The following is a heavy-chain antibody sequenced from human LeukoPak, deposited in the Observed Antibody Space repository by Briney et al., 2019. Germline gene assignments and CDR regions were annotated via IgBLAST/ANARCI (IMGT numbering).Heavy chain of an antibody. D-gene: IGHD6-6*01. CDR2: INPSGGST. CDR3: PSDSSSAGSYYFDY. V-gene: IGHV1-46*01. Sequence: ASVKVSCKASGYTFTSYYMHWVRQAPGQGLEWMGIINPSGGSTSYAQKFQGRVTMTWDTSTSTVYMELSSLRSEDTAVYYCPSDSSSAGSYYFDYWGQGTLVTLSS. J-gene: IGHJ4*02. CDR1: GYTFTSYY.